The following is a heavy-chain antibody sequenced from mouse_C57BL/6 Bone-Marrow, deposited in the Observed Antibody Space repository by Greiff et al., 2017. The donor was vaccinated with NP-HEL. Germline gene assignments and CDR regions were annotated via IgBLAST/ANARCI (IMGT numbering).Heavy chain of an antibody. Sequence: VKLQESGAELARPGASVKLSCKASGYTFTSYGISWVKQRTGQGLEWIGEIYPRSGNTYYNEKFKGKATLTADKSSSTAYMELRSLTSEDSAVYFCALNYYSNYGFAYWGQGTLVTVSA. D-gene: IGHD2-5*01. V-gene: IGHV1-81*01. CDR1: GYTFTSYG. CDR3: ALNYYSNYGFAY. J-gene: IGHJ3*01. CDR2: IYPRSGNT.